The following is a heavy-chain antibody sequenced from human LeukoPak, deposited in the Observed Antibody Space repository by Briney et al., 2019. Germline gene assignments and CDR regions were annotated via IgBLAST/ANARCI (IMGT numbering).Heavy chain of an antibody. Sequence: GGSLRLSCTPSGFTFCDYAMSWVRQAPGKGLEWVGFIRSKAYGGTTEYAASVKGRFTISRGDSKSIAYLQMNSLKTEDTAVYYCTREPPEWLALLDYWGQGTLVTVSS. J-gene: IGHJ4*02. CDR2: IRSKAYGGTT. V-gene: IGHV3-49*04. CDR1: GFTFCDYA. CDR3: TREPPEWLALLDY. D-gene: IGHD6-19*01.